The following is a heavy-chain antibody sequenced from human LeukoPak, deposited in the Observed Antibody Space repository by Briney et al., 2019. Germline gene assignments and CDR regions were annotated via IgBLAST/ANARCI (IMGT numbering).Heavy chain of an antibody. CDR1: GGSIRSYC. Sequence: SETLSLTCTVSGGSIRSYCWSWIRQPPEKGLEWVGYLDYSGSTNYNPSLKSRVSISEDTSKNKFFLNLTSVTAADTAVYFCARGPDYYYMDVWGKGTTVTVSS. CDR2: LDYSGST. J-gene: IGHJ6*03. V-gene: IGHV4-59*01. CDR3: ARGPDYYYMDV.